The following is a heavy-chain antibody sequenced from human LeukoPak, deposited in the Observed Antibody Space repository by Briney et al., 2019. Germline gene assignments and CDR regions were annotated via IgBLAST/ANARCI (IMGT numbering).Heavy chain of an antibody. J-gene: IGHJ5*02. CDR2: IYYSGST. V-gene: IGHV4-59*08. CDR3: ARRIVSDYWFDP. CDR1: GGSISSYY. Sequence: PSETLSLTCTVSGGSISSYYWSWIRQPPGKGLEWIGYIYYSGSTNYNPSLKSRVTISVDTSKNQSPLKLSSVTAADTAVYYCARRIVSDYWFDPWGQGTLVTVSS. D-gene: IGHD5/OR15-5a*01.